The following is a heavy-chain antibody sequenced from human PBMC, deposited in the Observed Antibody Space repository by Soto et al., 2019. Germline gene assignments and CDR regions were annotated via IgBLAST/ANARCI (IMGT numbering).Heavy chain of an antibody. CDR1: GFSLSTSGVG. CDR3: AHRRGLTASRWGGDWFDP. Sequence: SGPTLVNPTQTLTLTCTFSGFSLSTSGVGVGWIRQPPGKALEWLALIYWDDDKRYSPSLKSRLTITKDTSKNQVVLTMTNMDPVDTATYYCAHRRGLTASRWGGDWFDPWGQGTLVTVSS. V-gene: IGHV2-5*02. CDR2: IYWDDDK. J-gene: IGHJ5*02. D-gene: IGHD3-16*01.